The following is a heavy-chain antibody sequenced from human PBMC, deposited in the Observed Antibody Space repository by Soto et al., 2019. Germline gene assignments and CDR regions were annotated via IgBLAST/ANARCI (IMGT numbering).Heavy chain of an antibody. Sequence: QVQLVQSGAEVKKPGASVKVSCKASGYTFTSYYMHWVRQAPGQGLEWMGIINPSGGSTSYAQKFQGRTTMTRDTPTSTVYMEVSSLRSEDTAVYYCARDLGYCSGGSCYRPSYYGMDVWGQGTTVSVSS. CDR1: GYTFTSYY. CDR2: INPSGGST. CDR3: ARDLGYCSGGSCYRPSYYGMDV. D-gene: IGHD2-15*01. V-gene: IGHV1-46*01. J-gene: IGHJ6*02.